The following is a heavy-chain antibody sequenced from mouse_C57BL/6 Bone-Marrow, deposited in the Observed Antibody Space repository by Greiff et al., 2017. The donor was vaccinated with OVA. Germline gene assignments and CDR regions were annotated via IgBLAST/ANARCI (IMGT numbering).Heavy chain of an antibody. CDR2: IDPNSGGT. V-gene: IGHV1-72*01. Sequence: LMQPGAELVKPGASVKLSCKASGYTFTSYWMHWVQQRPGRGLEWIGRIDPNSGGTKYNEKFKSKATLTVDKPSSTAYMQLSSLTSEDAAVDYCARNGYGSSDVPFAYWGQGTLVTVSA. J-gene: IGHJ3*01. D-gene: IGHD1-1*01. CDR3: ARNGYGSSDVPFAY. CDR1: GYTFTSYW.